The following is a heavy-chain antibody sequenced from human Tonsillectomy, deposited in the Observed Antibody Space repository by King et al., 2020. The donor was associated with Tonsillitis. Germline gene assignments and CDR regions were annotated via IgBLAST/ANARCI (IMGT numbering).Heavy chain of an antibody. J-gene: IGHJ4*02. Sequence: VQLVESGGALVQPGGSLRLSCAASGFTFSSYAMNWVRQAPGKGLEWVSTISGSGGITYNADTGKGRFTIPRDNSKNTLYLQMNSLRAEDTAVYYCAKDLYDSSGYHFDCWGQGTLVTVSS. CDR2: ISGSGGIT. CDR1: GFTFSSYA. CDR3: AKDLYDSSGYHFDC. D-gene: IGHD3-22*01. V-gene: IGHV3-23*04.